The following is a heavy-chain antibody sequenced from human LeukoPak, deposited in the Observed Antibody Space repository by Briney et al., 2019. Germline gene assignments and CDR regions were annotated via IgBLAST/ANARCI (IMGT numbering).Heavy chain of an antibody. Sequence: GGSLRLSCAASGFTFSNYIMNWVRQAPGKGLEWVSLIGGSGGSTYYADSVKGRFTISRDNSKNTLYLQMNSLRAEDTAVYYCAKDEQWLRQLDYWGQGTLVTVSS. CDR3: AKDEQWLRQLDY. D-gene: IGHD6-19*01. J-gene: IGHJ4*02. V-gene: IGHV3-23*01. CDR2: IGGSGGST. CDR1: GFTFSNYI.